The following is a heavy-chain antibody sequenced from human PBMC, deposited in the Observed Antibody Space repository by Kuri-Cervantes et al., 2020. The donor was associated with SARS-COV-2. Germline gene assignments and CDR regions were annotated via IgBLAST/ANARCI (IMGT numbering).Heavy chain of an antibody. D-gene: IGHD3-16*01. CDR3: ARSSDYVWGSLYYFDY. CDR1: GGSFSDYY. CDR2: INHSGST. Sequence: ESLKISCAVYGGSFSDYYWIWIRQPPGKGLEWIGEINHSGSTNYNPSLKRRVTISVDTSKNQFSLKLRSVTAADTAVYYCARSSDYVWGSLYYFDYWGQGTLVTVSS. V-gene: IGHV4-34*01. J-gene: IGHJ4*02.